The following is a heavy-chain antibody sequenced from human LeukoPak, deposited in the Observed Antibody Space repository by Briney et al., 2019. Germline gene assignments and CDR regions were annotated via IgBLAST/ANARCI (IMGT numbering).Heavy chain of an antibody. J-gene: IGHJ4*02. D-gene: IGHD3-9*01. Sequence: PGGSLRLSCAASGFTFSSYAMSWVRQAPGKGLEWVSTISGSGGSTYYADSVKGRFTISRDNSKNTLHLQMNSLRAEDTAVYYCAKVTRYFDPFDYWGQGTLVTVSS. V-gene: IGHV3-23*01. CDR3: AKVTRYFDPFDY. CDR2: ISGSGGST. CDR1: GFTFSSYA.